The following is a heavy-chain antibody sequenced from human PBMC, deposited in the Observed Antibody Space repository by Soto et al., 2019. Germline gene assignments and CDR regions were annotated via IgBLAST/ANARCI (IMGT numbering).Heavy chain of an antibody. CDR2: ISGSGGST. V-gene: IGHV3-23*01. CDR3: AKDHYGSGSYYNEVFDY. Sequence: EVQLLESGGGLVQPGGSLRLSCAASGFTFSSYAMSWVRQAPGKGLEWVSAISGSGGSTYYADSVKGRFTISRDNSKNTLYLQMNSLRAEDTAVYYCAKDHYGSGSYYNEVFDYWGQGTLVTVSS. J-gene: IGHJ4*02. D-gene: IGHD3-10*01. CDR1: GFTFSSYA.